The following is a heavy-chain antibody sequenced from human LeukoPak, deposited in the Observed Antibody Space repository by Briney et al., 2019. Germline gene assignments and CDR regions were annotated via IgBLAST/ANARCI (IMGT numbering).Heavy chain of an antibody. Sequence: SETLSLTCTVPGGSISSYYWSWIRQPPGKGLERMGYIYYSGSTNYNPSPKSRVTISRDTSKNQFSLKLSSVTAADTAVYYCARVPPYYYGSGSYNPAYYYYYYMDVWGKGTTVTVSS. CDR3: ARVPPYYYGSGSYNPAYYYYYYMDV. J-gene: IGHJ6*03. D-gene: IGHD3-10*01. CDR2: IYYSGST. V-gene: IGHV4-59*01. CDR1: GGSISSYY.